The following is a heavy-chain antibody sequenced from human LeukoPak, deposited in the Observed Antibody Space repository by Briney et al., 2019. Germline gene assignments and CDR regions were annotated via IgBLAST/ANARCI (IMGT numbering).Heavy chain of an antibody. D-gene: IGHD3-22*01. J-gene: IGHJ4*02. CDR3: AKDGLRGYYDSSGYYRPDNFGS. CDR2: ISGTGVST. CDR1: GFTFSSYA. V-gene: IGHV3-23*01. Sequence: GGSLRLSCAASGFTFSSYAMNWVRQAPGKGLEWISTISGTGVSTYYADSVEGRFTISRDNSRNTVYLQMNSLRADDTAVYYCAKDGLRGYYDSSGYYRPDNFGSWGQGTLVTVSS.